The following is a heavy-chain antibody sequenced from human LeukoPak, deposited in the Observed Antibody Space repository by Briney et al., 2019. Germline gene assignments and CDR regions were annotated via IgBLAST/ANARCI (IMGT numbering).Heavy chain of an antibody. V-gene: IGHV4-59*08. D-gene: IGHD2-15*01. J-gene: IGHJ6*02. CDR2: IYYSGST. Sequence: SETLSLTCTVSGGSISSYYWSWIRQPPGKGLEWIGYIYYSGSTNYNPSLKSRVTISVDTSKNQFSLKLSSVTAADTAVYYCATMYCSGGSCPISDGMDVWGQGTTVTVSS. CDR1: GGSISSYY. CDR3: ATMYCSGGSCPISDGMDV.